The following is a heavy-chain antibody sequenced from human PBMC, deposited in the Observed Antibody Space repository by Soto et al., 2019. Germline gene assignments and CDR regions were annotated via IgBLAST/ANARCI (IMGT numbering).Heavy chain of an antibody. D-gene: IGHD1-1*01. J-gene: IGHJ6*02. Sequence: ASVKVSCKASGFTFTSSAVQWVRQARGQRLEWIGWIVVGSGNTNYAQKFQERVTITTDTSTSTAYMELSSLRSEDTAVYYCATVGAGTGDYYYYYGMDVWGQGTTVTVSS. CDR1: GFTFTSSA. CDR3: ATVGAGTGDYYYYYGMDV. V-gene: IGHV1-58*01. CDR2: IVVGSGNT.